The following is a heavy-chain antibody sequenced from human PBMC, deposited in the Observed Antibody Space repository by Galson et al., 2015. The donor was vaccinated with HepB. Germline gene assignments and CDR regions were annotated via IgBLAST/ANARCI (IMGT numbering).Heavy chain of an antibody. CDR3: AKDRDSSGYYYFDAFDI. CDR1: GFTFSHYA. V-gene: IGHV3-23*01. D-gene: IGHD3-22*01. Sequence: SLRLSCAASGFTFSHYAISWVRKAPGKGLEWVSVISDSGGRTYYADSVKGRFTISRDSSKNTLYLQMNSLRAEDTAVYYCAKDRDSSGYYYFDAFDIWGQGTMVTVSS. CDR2: ISDSGGRT. J-gene: IGHJ3*02.